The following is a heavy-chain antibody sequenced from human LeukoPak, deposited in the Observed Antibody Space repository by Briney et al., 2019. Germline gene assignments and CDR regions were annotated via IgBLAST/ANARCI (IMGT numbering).Heavy chain of an antibody. D-gene: IGHD5-24*01. V-gene: IGHV3-21*01. Sequence: PGGSLSLSCAASGFTFSSYSMNWVRQAPGKGLEWVSSISSSSSYIYYADSVKGRFTISRDNAKNSLYLQMNSLRAEDTAVYYCAKVEMATIDYYYGMDVWGQGTTVTVSS. CDR2: ISSSSSYI. J-gene: IGHJ6*02. CDR3: AKVEMATIDYYYGMDV. CDR1: GFTFSSYS.